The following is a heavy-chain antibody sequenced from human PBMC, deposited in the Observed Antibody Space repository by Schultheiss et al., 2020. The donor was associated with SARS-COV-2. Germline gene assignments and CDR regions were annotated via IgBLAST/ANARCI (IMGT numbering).Heavy chain of an antibody. CDR2: ISYDGSNK. D-gene: IGHD2-2*02. J-gene: IGHJ6*02. CDR1: GFTFSSHE. V-gene: IGHV3-30*18. CDR3: AKNMEVVVPAAKPSYYYGMDV. Sequence: GESLKISCAASGFTFSSHEMNWVRQAPGKGLEWVAVISYDGSNKYYADSVKGRFTTSTDNSKNTLYLQMNSLRAEDTAVYYCAKNMEVVVPAAKPSYYYGMDVWGQGTTVTVSS.